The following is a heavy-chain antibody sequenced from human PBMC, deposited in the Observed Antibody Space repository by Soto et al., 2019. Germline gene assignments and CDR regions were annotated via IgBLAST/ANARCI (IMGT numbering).Heavy chain of an antibody. D-gene: IGHD2-8*01. Sequence: GGSLRLSCAASGFTFSSYAMSWVRQAPGKGLEWVSAISGSGGSTYYADSVKGRFTISRDNSKNTLYLQMNSLRAEDTAVYYCAKRPRYCTNGVCYVDYWGQGTLVTVSS. V-gene: IGHV3-23*01. J-gene: IGHJ4*02. CDR1: GFTFSSYA. CDR2: ISGSGGST. CDR3: AKRPRYCTNGVCYVDY.